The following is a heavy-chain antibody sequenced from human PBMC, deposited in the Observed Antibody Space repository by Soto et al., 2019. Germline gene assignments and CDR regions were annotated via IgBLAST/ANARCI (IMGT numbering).Heavy chain of an antibody. D-gene: IGHD6-19*01. CDR2: INPTTGAT. CDR1: GYTFTAQY. J-gene: IGHJ5*02. V-gene: IGHV1-2*02. CDR3: ANGDSSWVSWFAP. Sequence: QAQLVQSGAEVKKPGASVKVSCQASGYTFTAQYLHWVRKAPGEGLEWMGWINPTTGATRYAQKFQGRVNMTRDPSMSTAYLEVRSLRSDYTAVYYCANGDSSWVSWFAPWGQGTLVTVSS.